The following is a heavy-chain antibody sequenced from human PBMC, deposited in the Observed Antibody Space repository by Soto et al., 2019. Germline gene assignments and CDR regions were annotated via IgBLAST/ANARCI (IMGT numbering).Heavy chain of an antibody. CDR2: LNYGGTT. CDR1: GASMTSSIYY. V-gene: IGHV4-39*01. D-gene: IGHD3-22*01. Sequence: PSETLSLTCSVSGASMTSSIYYWAWIRQAPGKGLEWIGSLNYGGTTYHSPSLEGRATMSVDTSKKEFSLNVISVTAADTAIYYCARQSYFDGAGYYLGWFDPWGQGTLVTVS. J-gene: IGHJ5*02. CDR3: ARQSYFDGAGYYLGWFDP.